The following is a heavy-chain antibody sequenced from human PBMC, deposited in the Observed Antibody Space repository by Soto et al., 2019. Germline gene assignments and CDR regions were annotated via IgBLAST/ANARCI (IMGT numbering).Heavy chain of an antibody. Sequence: PGGSLRLSCAASGFTFSSYSMNWVRQAPGKGLEWVAVISYDGSNKYYADSVKGRFTISRDNSKNTLYLQMNSLRAEDTAVYYCARDGIKENYYDSSGYYGMDVWGQGTTVTVSS. J-gene: IGHJ6*02. CDR2: ISYDGSNK. CDR3: ARDGIKENYYDSSGYYGMDV. D-gene: IGHD3-22*01. CDR1: GFTFSSYS. V-gene: IGHV3-30*03.